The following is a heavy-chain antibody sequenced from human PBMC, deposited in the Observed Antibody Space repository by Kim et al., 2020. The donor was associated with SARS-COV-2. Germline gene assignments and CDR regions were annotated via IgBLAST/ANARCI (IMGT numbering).Heavy chain of an antibody. J-gene: IGHJ4*02. V-gene: IGHV3-48*03. CDR3: ARDRISITIFGVVIGPFDY. CDR1: GFTFSSYE. CDR2: ISSSGSTI. Sequence: GGSLRLSCAASGFTFSSYEMNWVRQAPGKGLEWVSYISSSGSTIYYADSVKGRFTISRDNAKNSLYLQMNSLRAEDTAVYYCARDRISITIFGVVIGPFDYWGQGTLVTVS. D-gene: IGHD3-3*01.